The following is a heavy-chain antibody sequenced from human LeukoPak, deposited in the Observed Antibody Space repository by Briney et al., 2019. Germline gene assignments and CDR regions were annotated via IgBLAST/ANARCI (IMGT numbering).Heavy chain of an antibody. J-gene: IGHJ6*02. CDR1: GFTFSSYW. Sequence: PGGSLRLSCAASGFTFSSYWMHWVRQAPGEGLVWVSRINSDGSSTSYADSVKGRFTISRDNAKNTLYLQMNSLRAEDTAVYYCARGTSNDYYYYGMDVWGQGTTVTVSS. CDR2: INSDGSST. V-gene: IGHV3-74*01. D-gene: IGHD2-2*01. CDR3: ARGTSNDYYYYGMDV.